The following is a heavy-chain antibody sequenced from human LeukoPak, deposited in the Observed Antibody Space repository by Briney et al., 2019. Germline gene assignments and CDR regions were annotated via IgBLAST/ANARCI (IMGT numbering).Heavy chain of an antibody. Sequence: GGSLRLSCAASGFTFSTYWMNWYRQAPGKGLEWVGNINQDASEINYAHSVRGRFTISRDNDKNSLHLQLNSLRAEYTAVYYCATDRDNSDWQKRFDSWGQGTLVTVSS. CDR1: GFTFSTYW. V-gene: IGHV3-7*01. D-gene: IGHD2-21*02. J-gene: IGHJ4*02. CDR2: INQDASEI. CDR3: ATDRDNSDWQKRFDS.